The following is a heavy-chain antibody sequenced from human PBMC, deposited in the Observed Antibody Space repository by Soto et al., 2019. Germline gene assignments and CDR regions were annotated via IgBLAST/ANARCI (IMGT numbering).Heavy chain of an antibody. CDR2: IYYSGRT. CDR1: GATITSTTYF. Sequence: SETLSLTCTLSGATITSTTYFWAWIRQPPGKGLEWVGSIYYSGRTYYNPSLRSRVTISVDRSKNQFSLTMSSVTAADTAVYYCAKNLPRTGRFDYWCQGTSVTVSS. CDR3: AKNLPRTGRFDY. J-gene: IGHJ4*02. V-gene: IGHV4-39*01.